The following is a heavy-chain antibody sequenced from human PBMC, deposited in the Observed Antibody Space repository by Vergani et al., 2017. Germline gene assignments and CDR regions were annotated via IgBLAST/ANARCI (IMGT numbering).Heavy chain of an antibody. CDR3: ARHRGWGLVVVAATPWYYYYGMDV. D-gene: IGHD2-15*01. J-gene: IGHJ6*02. V-gene: IGHV5-51*01. Sequence: EVQLVQSGAEVKKPGESLKISCKGSGYSFTGYWIGWVRQMPGKGLEWMGIIYPGDSDTKYSPSFQGQVTISADKSISTAYLQWSSLKASDTAMYYCARHRGWGLVVVAATPWYYYYGMDVWGQGTTVTVSS. CDR2: IYPGDSDT. CDR1: GYSFTGYW.